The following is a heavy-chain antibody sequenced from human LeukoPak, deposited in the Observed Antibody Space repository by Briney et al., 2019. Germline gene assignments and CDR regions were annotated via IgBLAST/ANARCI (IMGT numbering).Heavy chain of an antibody. CDR1: GDSVSSNSAT. V-gene: IGHV6-1*01. J-gene: IGHJ3*02. CDR2: TYYKSKWYN. D-gene: IGHD1-26*01. CDR3: ARVSSPWSPRDAFDI. Sequence: SQTLSPTCAISGDSVSSNSATWNWIRQSPSRGLEWLGRTYYKSKWYNDYAVSVKSRITINSDTSKNQFSLQLSSVTPEDTAVYYCARVSSPWSPRDAFDIWGQGTVVTVSS.